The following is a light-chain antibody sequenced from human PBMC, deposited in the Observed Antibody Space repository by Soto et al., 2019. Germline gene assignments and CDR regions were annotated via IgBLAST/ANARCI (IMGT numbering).Light chain of an antibody. J-gene: IGKJ3*01. CDR3: QLRSNWPPKFT. V-gene: IGKV3-11*01. Sequence: EIVLTQSPATLSLSPGEIATLSCRSSQSVSSYLAWYQQKPGQAPRLLIYDASNRATGIPARFSDSASRTDFTLTSSGLEPEDVAVYYCQLRSNWPPKFTFGPGTKVDIK. CDR1: QSVSSY. CDR2: DAS.